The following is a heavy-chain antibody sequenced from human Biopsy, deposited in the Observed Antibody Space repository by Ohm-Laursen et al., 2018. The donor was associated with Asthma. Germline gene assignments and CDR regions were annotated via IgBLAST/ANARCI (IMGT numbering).Heavy chain of an antibody. CDR1: GYTFIHFA. J-gene: IGHJ3*01. D-gene: IGHD3-9*01. CDR2: VNTGNGDT. CDR3: ARTYYDFLTGQVKDVFGV. Sequence: ASVKVSCKASGYTFIHFAIHWVRQAPGQRLEWMGWVNTGNGDTKYSQKFQGRITITRDTSASTAYMELRSLRSEDTATYYCARTYYDFLTGQVKDVFGVWGQGKMVTASS. V-gene: IGHV1-3*04.